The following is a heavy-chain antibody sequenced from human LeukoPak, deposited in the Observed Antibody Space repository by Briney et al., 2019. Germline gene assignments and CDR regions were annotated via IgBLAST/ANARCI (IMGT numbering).Heavy chain of an antibody. CDR2: INADGRYT. CDR3: ATDLTGAKDD. D-gene: IGHD1-26*01. V-gene: IGHV3-74*01. J-gene: IGHJ4*02. CDR1: GFTFSSYW. Sequence: GGSLRLSCAASGFTFSSYWMHWVRQAPGKGLVWVSRINADGRYTSYADSVKGRFTISRDNAKNTLYLQSNSLRAEDTAVYYCATDLTGAKDDWGQGTLVTVSS.